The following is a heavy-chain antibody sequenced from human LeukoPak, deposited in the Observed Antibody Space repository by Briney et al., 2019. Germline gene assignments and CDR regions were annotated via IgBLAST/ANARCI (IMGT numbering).Heavy chain of an antibody. D-gene: IGHD4-23*01. CDR2: IHYSGST. Sequence: SETLALTCTVSFDLFHPATHYGGWIRQPPGKGLEWIGSIHYSGSTYYNPSLKSRVTISVDTSKNQFSLKLSSVTAADTAVYYCANHYDGHAFDIWGQGTMVTVSS. J-gene: IGHJ3*02. CDR1: FDLFHPATHY. CDR3: ANHYDGHAFDI. V-gene: IGHV4-39*01.